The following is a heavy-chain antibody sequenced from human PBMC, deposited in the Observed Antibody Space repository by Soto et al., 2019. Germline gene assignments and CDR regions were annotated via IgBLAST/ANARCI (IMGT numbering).Heavy chain of an antibody. CDR3: AREYGYGSGSAYDY. Sequence: SATRSVTCTVAEGSSSSGGDYWSWIRQHPGKGLEWIGYIYYSGSTYYNPSLKSRVTISVDTSKNQFSLKLSSVTAADTAVYYCAREYGYGSGSAYDYWGQGTLVTVSS. D-gene: IGHD3-10*01. V-gene: IGHV4-31*03. CDR1: EGSSSSGGDY. CDR2: IYYSGST. J-gene: IGHJ4*02.